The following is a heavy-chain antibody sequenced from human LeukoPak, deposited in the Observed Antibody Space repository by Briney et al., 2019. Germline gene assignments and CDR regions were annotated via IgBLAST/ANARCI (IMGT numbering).Heavy chain of an antibody. CDR2: INQDGTDK. V-gene: IGHV3-7*03. CDR1: GFTFTTYW. D-gene: IGHD3-3*01. J-gene: IGHJ4*02. Sequence: GGSLTLSCAASGFTFTTYWMSWIRQAPGKGLGWVANINQDGTDKYYVDSVKGRFTFSRDNAQNSLYLQMNSLRAEDTAVYYCARDRFLEWLLHYYFDYWGQGTLVTVSS. CDR3: ARDRFLEWLLHYYFDY.